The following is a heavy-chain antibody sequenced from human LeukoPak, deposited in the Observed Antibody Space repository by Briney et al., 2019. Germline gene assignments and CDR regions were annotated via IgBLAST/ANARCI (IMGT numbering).Heavy chain of an antibody. Sequence: ASVKVSCKASGYTFTCYGISWVRQAPGQGLEWMGWISAYNGNTNYAQKLQGRVTMTADTSTNTAYMELRSLRSDDTAVYYCARGHPGYYDNSGYLPLDYWGQGTLVTASS. J-gene: IGHJ4*02. CDR2: ISAYNGNT. CDR3: ARGHPGYYDNSGYLPLDY. V-gene: IGHV1-18*01. D-gene: IGHD3-22*01. CDR1: GYTFTCYG.